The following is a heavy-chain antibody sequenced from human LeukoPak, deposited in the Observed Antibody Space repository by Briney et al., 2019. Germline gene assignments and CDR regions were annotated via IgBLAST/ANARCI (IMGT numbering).Heavy chain of an antibody. CDR3: TRPRSSTSWDFDY. Sequence: GGSLRLSCAASGFTFSGSAMHWVRQASGKGLEWVGRIRSKANSYATAYAASVKGRSTISRDDSKNTAYLQMNSLKTEDTAVYYCTRPRSSTSWDFDYWGQGTLVTVSS. D-gene: IGHD2-2*01. CDR1: GFTFSGSA. CDR2: IRSKANSYAT. J-gene: IGHJ4*02. V-gene: IGHV3-73*01.